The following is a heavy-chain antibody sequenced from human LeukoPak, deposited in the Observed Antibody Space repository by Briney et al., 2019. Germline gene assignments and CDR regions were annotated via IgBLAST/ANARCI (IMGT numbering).Heavy chain of an antibody. CDR2: INPNSGDT. V-gene: IGHV1-2*02. CDR1: GYTFTGYY. J-gene: IGHJ5*02. CDR3: ARGLGWDSWTYLGA. D-gene: IGHD1-26*01. Sequence: ASVKVSCKASGYTFTGYYMHWVRQAPRQGLEWMGWINPNSGDTNYAQKFQGRVSMTRDTSISTAYMDLSGLRSDDTALYYCARGLGWDSWTYLGAWGQGTLVTVSS.